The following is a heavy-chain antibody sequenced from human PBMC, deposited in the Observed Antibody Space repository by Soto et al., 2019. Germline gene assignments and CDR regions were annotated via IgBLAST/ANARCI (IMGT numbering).Heavy chain of an antibody. D-gene: IGHD3-10*01. CDR1: GFTFSSYG. CDR3: AKDYRPLITMEGFDP. Sequence: GGSLRLSCAASGFTFSSYGMHWVRQAPGKGLEWVAVISYDGSNKYYADSVKGRFTISRDNSKNTLYLQMNSLRAEDTAVYYCAKDYRPLITMEGFDPWGQGTLVTVSS. J-gene: IGHJ5*02. CDR2: ISYDGSNK. V-gene: IGHV3-30*18.